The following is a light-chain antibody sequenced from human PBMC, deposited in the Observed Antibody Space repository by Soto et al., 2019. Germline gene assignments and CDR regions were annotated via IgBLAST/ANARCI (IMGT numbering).Light chain of an antibody. V-gene: IGKV3-15*01. CDR1: QSVSSN. CDR3: QQYGSTPLT. CDR2: GAS. Sequence: EIVMTQSPATLSVSPGERATLSCRASQSVSSNLAWYQQKPGQAPGLLIYGASTRATGIPARFSGSGSGTDFTLTISRLEPEDFAVYYCQQYGSTPLTFGGGTKVDI. J-gene: IGKJ4*01.